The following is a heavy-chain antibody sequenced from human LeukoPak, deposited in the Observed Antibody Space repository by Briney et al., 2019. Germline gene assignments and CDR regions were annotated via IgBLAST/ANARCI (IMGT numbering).Heavy chain of an antibody. CDR3: ARRGKDYNWFDP. D-gene: IGHD4-23*01. V-gene: IGHV1-18*01. J-gene: IGHJ5*02. Sequence: ASVKVSRKASGYTYTSYGISWVRQAPGQGLEWMGWISAYNGNTNYAQKLQGRVTMTTDTSTSTAYMELRSLRSDDTAVYYCARRGKDYNWFDPWGQGTLVTVSS. CDR1: GYTYTSYG. CDR2: ISAYNGNT.